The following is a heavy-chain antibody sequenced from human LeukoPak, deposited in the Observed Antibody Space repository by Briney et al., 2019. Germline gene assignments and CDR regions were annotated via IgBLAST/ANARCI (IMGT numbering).Heavy chain of an antibody. Sequence: PSETLSLTCTVSGGSISSYYWSWIRQPPGKGLEWIGYIYYSGSTNYNPSLKSRVTISVDTSKNQFSLKLSSVTAADTAVYYCARIRRGYDILTGYFVGTNWFDPWGQGTLVTVSS. CDR3: ARIRRGYDILTGYFVGTNWFDP. J-gene: IGHJ5*02. CDR2: IYYSGST. V-gene: IGHV4-59*08. CDR1: GGSISSYY. D-gene: IGHD3-9*01.